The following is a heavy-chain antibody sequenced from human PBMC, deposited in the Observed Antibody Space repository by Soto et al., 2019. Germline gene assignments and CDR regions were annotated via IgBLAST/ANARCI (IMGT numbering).Heavy chain of an antibody. CDR1: GFTFSSYW. CDR2: IKQDGSEK. Sequence: EVQLVESGGGLVQPGGSLRLSCAASGFTFSSYWRSWVRQAPGKGLEWVANIKQDGSEKYYVDSVKGRFTISRDSAKNSLYLQMNSLRAEDTAVYYCARDLASTTIPNYWGQGTLVTVSS. J-gene: IGHJ4*02. V-gene: IGHV3-7*04. CDR3: ARDLASTTIPNY. D-gene: IGHD4-17*01.